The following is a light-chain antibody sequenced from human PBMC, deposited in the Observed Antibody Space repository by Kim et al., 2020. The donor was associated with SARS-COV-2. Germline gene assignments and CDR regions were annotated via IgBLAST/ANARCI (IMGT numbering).Light chain of an antibody. CDR3: QQYGSSPLT. CDR2: GAS. CDR1: QSVSSSY. Sequence: EIVLTQSPGTLSSSPGERATLSCRASQSVSSSYLAWYQQKPGQAPRLLIYGASSRATGIPDRFSGSGSGTDFTLTISRLEPEDFAAYYCQQYGSSPLTFGGGTKVDIK. J-gene: IGKJ4*01. V-gene: IGKV3-20*01.